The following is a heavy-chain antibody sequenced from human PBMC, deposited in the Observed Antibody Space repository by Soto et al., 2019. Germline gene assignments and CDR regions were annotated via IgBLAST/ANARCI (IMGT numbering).Heavy chain of an antibody. CDR2: ISSRSSHI. V-gene: IGHV3-21*01. D-gene: IGHD3-3*01. J-gene: IGHJ1*01. CDR1: GFTFSDDS. Sequence: EVQLVESGGGLVKPRGSLRLTCAASGFTFSDDSMNWVRQAPGKGLEWVSSISSRSSHIYYAESVTGRFTISRDNAKTSLFLQMSSLRAEDTAVYYCASHLGVSSPYFQHCGQGTLVPVSS. CDR3: ASHLGVSSPYFQH.